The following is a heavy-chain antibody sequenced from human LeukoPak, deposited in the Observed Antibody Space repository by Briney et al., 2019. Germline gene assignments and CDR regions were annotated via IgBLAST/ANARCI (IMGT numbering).Heavy chain of an antibody. J-gene: IGHJ3*02. Sequence: PGGSLRLSCAASGFTFSSYTMHWIRQAPGKGLEWVAVISYDGSNKYYADSVKGRFTISRDNSKNTLYLQMNSLRAEDTAVYYCARVFYRAFDIWGQGTMVTVSS. CDR2: ISYDGSNK. CDR1: GFTFSSYT. CDR3: ARVFYRAFDI. V-gene: IGHV3-30*04. D-gene: IGHD4-11*01.